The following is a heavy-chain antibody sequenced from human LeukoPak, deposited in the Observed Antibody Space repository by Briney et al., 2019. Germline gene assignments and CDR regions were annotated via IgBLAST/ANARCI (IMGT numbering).Heavy chain of an antibody. Sequence: PGRSLRLSCVASGITFSNYAGSWVRQAPEKGLDWVSVISGSAHKIRYADSVKGRFTISRDNSENIVYLQMNNLRAEDTAVYYCAGRVTGYSSGYVYWGQGTLVTVSS. V-gene: IGHV3-23*01. CDR2: ISGSAHKI. J-gene: IGHJ4*02. D-gene: IGHD5-18*01. CDR3: AGRVTGYSSGYVY. CDR1: GITFSNYA.